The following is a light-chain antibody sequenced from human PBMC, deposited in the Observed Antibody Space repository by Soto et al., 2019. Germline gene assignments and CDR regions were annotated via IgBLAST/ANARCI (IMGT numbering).Light chain of an antibody. CDR2: LGS. CDR3: MQALQTRLT. Sequence: DIVMTQSPLSLPVSPGEPASISCRSSQTLLHSNGYNYLDWYLQKAGKSPHLLMYLGSIRASGVPDRFTCSGSGTYFTLKISRVEADDVGVYYCMQALQTRLTFGGGTKLEIK. J-gene: IGKJ4*01. CDR1: QTLLHSNGYNY. V-gene: IGKV2-28*01.